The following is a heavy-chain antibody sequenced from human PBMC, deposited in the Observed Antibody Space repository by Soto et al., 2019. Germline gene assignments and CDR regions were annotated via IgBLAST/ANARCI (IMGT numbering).Heavy chain of an antibody. J-gene: IGHJ5*02. V-gene: IGHV4-34*01. D-gene: IGHD6-6*01. CDR3: AREGFDEYSSTRNWFDP. Sequence: PSETLSLTCSLYSGSLSGYYWSWIRQPPGKGLEWIGEISPSGTTNYSPSLKSRVSISVDTSKNQFSLNLTSLTAADTAVYYCAREGFDEYSSTRNWFDPWGQGTLVTVSS. CDR2: ISPSGTT. CDR1: SGSLSGYY.